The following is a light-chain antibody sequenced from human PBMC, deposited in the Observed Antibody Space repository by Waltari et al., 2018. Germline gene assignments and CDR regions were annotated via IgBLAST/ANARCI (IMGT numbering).Light chain of an antibody. V-gene: IGKV3-20*01. CDR1: QGVSSAT. CDR2: GVS. Sequence: EFVLPQSPGTLSLSPGQTATLSCRASQGVSSATLAWYQQTPGQAPRLLIYGVSTRATGIPVRFSGRRSGTDFTLTINGLEPEDSAMYYCQQYAGSRLTFGGGTRLEIK. J-gene: IGKJ4*01. CDR3: QQYAGSRLT.